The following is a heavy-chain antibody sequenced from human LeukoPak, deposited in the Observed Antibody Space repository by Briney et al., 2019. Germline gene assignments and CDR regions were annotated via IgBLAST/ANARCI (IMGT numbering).Heavy chain of an antibody. CDR1: GFTFSSYA. V-gene: IGHV3-23*01. J-gene: IGHJ4*02. D-gene: IGHD6-13*01. CDR3: AKKYSNSWTAFDY. CDR2: ISGSGGST. Sequence: GGSLGLSCTASGFTFSSYAMTWVRQAPEKGLEWVSAISGSGGSTYYADSVKGRFTISRDNSKNTLYLQMNSLRAGDTAVYYCAKKYSNSWTAFDYWGQGTLVTVSS.